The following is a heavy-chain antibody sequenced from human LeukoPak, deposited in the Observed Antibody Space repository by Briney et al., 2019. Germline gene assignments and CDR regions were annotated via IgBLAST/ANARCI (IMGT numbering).Heavy chain of an antibody. CDR2: IYYSGST. V-gene: IGHV4-59*12. J-gene: IGHJ4*02. D-gene: IGHD6-19*01. CDR3: ARGRRSSGWYPLSSFFDY. Sequence: SETLSLTCTVSGGSISSYYWSWIRQPPGKGLEWIGYIYYSGSTKYNPSLKSRVTISVDTSKNKCSLKLSSVTAADTAVYYCARGRRSSGWYPLSSFFDYWGREPWSPSPQ. CDR1: GGSISSYY.